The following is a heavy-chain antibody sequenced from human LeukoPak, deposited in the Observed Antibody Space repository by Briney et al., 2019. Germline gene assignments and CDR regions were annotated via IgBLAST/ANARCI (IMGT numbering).Heavy chain of an antibody. CDR1: GYTFTGYY. CDR3: AGQFTSSSGAPDY. V-gene: IGHV1-2*02. CDR2: INPNSGGT. Sequence: ASVKVSCKASGYTFTGYYMHWVRQAPGQGLEWMGWINPNSGGTNYAQKFQGRVTMTRDTSISTAYMELSRLRPDDTAVYYCAGQFTSSSGAPDYWGQGTLVTVSS. D-gene: IGHD6-6*01. J-gene: IGHJ4*02.